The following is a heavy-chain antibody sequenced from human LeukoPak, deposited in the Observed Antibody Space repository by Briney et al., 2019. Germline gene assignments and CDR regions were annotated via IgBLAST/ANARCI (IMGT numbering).Heavy chain of an antibody. CDR3: ARDSIRYTIFGVVNNWFDP. CDR1: GFTFSSYW. J-gene: IGHJ5*02. Sequence: GGSLRLSCAASGFTFSSYWMSWVRQAPGKGLEWVANIKQDGSEKYYVDSVKGRFTISRDNAKNSLHLQMNSLRAEDTAVYYCARDSIRYTIFGVVNNWFDPWGQGTLVTVSS. V-gene: IGHV3-7*01. D-gene: IGHD3-3*01. CDR2: IKQDGSEK.